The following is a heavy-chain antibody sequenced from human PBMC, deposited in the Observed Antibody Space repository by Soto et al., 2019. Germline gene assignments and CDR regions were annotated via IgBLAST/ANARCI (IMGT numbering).Heavy chain of an antibody. CDR3: ARQKWEQPKWFDP. CDR2: IYLRGGT. D-gene: IGHD1-26*01. Sequence: PSETLSLTCAVSDDSITTSDWWSWVRQPPGEGPEWIGEIYLRGGTDYNPSLKSRVAISVDTSKNELSLRLTSVTAADTAVYFCARQKWEQPKWFDPWGQGTLVTVSS. J-gene: IGHJ5*02. CDR1: DDSITTSDW. V-gene: IGHV4-4*02.